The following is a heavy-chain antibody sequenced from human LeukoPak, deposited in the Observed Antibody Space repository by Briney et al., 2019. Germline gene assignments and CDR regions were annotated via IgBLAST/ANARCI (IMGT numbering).Heavy chain of an antibody. V-gene: IGHV4-59*01. D-gene: IGHD1-7*01. CDR3: ARDKSRTTGFDP. J-gene: IGHJ5*02. Sequence: SSETLSPTCTVSGGSISSYYWSWIRQPPGKGLEWIGYIYYSGSTNYNASLKSRVTISVDTSKNQFSLKLSSVTAADTAVYYCARDKSRTTGFDPWGQGTLVTVSS. CDR2: IYYSGST. CDR1: GGSISSYY.